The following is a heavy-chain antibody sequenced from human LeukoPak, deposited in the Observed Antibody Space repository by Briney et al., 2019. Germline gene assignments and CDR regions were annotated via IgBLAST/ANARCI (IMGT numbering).Heavy chain of an antibody. Sequence: GGSLRLSCAASGFTFSDYSMNWVRQAPGRGLEWVSSVTSSSSYIYYGDSVKGRFTISRDNAKNSLYLQMNSLRAEDTAVYYCARESTVLRYFDWLHYGPTPRNFDYWGQGTLVTVSS. CDR3: ARESTVLRYFDWLHYGPTPRNFDY. CDR1: GFTFSDYS. J-gene: IGHJ4*02. V-gene: IGHV3-21*01. CDR2: VTSSSSYI. D-gene: IGHD3-9*01.